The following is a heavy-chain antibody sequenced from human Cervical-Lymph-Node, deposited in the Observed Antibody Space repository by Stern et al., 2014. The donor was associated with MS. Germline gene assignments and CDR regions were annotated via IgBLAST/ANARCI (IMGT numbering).Heavy chain of an antibody. CDR2: ISDSGVYT. CDR3: AKDLGRGVVVVPLYGLDV. V-gene: IGHV3-23*04. D-gene: IGHD2-2*01. CDR1: GFTFSTYA. J-gene: IGHJ6*02. Sequence: EVQLVPSGGGLVQPGGSLRLSCAASGFTFSTYAFSWVRQAPGKGLEWVSSISDSGVYTYYADSVKGRFTISRDNSKSMLYLEMQSLRAEDTAVYHCAKDLGRGVVVVPLYGLDVWGQGTTVTVSS.